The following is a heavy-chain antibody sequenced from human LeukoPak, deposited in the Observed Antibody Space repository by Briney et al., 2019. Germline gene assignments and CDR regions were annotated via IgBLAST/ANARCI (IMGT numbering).Heavy chain of an antibody. J-gene: IGHJ6*03. CDR1: GFTFSSYG. V-gene: IGHV3-30*03. CDR3: ARGLTDRMGYYYMDV. CDR2: ISYDESNK. Sequence: PGRSLRLSCAASGFTFSSYGMHWVRQAPGKGLEWVAVISYDESNKNYADSVKGQFTISRDNSKSTLYLQMDSLRVEDTAVYYCARGLTDRMGYYYMDVWGRGTTVTVSS. D-gene: IGHD2-8*01.